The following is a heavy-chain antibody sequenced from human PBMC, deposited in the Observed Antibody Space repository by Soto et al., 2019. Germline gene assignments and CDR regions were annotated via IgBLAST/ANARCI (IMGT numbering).Heavy chain of an antibody. Sequence: SETLSLTCTVSGGSIYRSGYYWGWIRQPPGRGLEWIGNIDYNGGTYSNPSLKSRVTISRDTSKNRFSLKLTSVTAADTALYYCGKVLVGATGHTASDSWRPGTLVTVSS. CDR3: GKVLVGATGHTASDS. J-gene: IGHJ4*02. CDR1: GGSIYRSGYY. CDR2: IDYNGGT. V-gene: IGHV4-39*01. D-gene: IGHD2-15*01.